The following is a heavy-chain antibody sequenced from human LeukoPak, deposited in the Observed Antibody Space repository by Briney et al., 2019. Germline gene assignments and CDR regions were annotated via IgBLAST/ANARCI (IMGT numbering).Heavy chain of an antibody. CDR3: AKPIAVAAPYFDY. CDR2: IWYDGSNK. V-gene: IGHV3-33*06. CDR1: GFTFSSYG. J-gene: IGHJ4*02. D-gene: IGHD6-19*01. Sequence: GGSLRLSCAASGFTFSSYGMHWVRQAPGKGQEWVAVIWYDGSNKYYADSVKGRFTISRDNSKNTLYLQMNSLRAEDTAVYYCAKPIAVAAPYFDYWGQGTLVTVSS.